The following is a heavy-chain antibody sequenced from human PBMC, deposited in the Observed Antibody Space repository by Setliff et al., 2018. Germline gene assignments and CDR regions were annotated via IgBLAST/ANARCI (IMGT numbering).Heavy chain of an antibody. V-gene: IGHV3-7*03. CDR1: GFTFSSYW. Sequence: GGSLRLSCAASGFTFSSYWMSWVRQAPGKGLEWVANIKQDGSEKYHADSVKGRFTISRDNAKNSLYLQMNSLRAEDTAVYYCAKNGFGVVALGVNNWFDPWGQGTLVTVSS. CDR3: AKNGFGVVALGVNNWFDP. CDR2: IKQDGSEK. D-gene: IGHD3-10*01. J-gene: IGHJ5*02.